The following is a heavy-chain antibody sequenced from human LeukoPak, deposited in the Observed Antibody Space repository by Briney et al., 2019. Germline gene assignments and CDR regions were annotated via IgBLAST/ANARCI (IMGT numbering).Heavy chain of an antibody. D-gene: IGHD2-15*01. CDR1: GFTFSSFE. Sequence: PGGALRLSCAASGFTFSSFEMNWGRQAPGKGLEGVSYISSGGSTRYYADSVKGRFTISIDSAKNALYLQMNSLRAEDTAVYYCARAGGWTFDYWGPGTLVTVSS. CDR3: ARAGGWTFDY. CDR2: ISSGGSTR. V-gene: IGHV3-48*03. J-gene: IGHJ4*02.